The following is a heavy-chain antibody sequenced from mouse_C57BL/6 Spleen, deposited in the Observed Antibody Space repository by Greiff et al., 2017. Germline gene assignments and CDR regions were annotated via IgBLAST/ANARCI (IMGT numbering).Heavy chain of an antibody. CDR3: ARYYYSNSYWYFDV. CDR2: IRNKANGYTT. V-gene: IGHV7-3*01. D-gene: IGHD2-5*01. Sequence: EVKLVESGGGLVQPAGSLSLSCAAPGFTFTDYYMSWVRQPPGKALEWLGFIRNKANGYTTEYSASVKGRFTISRDDSQSILYLQMNALRAEDSATCYCARYYYSNSYWYFDVWGTGTAVTVSS. J-gene: IGHJ1*03. CDR1: GFTFTDYY.